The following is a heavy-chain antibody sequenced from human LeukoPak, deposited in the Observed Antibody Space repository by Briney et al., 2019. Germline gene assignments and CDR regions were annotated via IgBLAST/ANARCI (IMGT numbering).Heavy chain of an antibody. V-gene: IGHV4-4*07. CDR1: GGSISSYY. Sequence: SETLSLTCTVSGGSISSYYWSWIRQPAGKGLQWIGRIYTSGSTNYNPSLKSRVTMSVDTSKNQFSLKLSSVTAAHTAVYYCARDGQSKNYYYYYYMDVWGKGTTVTVSS. CDR3: ARDGQSKNYYYYYYMDV. CDR2: IYTSGST. J-gene: IGHJ6*03.